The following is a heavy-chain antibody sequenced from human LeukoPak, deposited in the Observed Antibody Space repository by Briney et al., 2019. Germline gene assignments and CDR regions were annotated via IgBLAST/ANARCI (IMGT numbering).Heavy chain of an antibody. Sequence: GGSLRLSCAASGLTVSSNYMSWVRQAPGKGREWVSVIYSGGSTYYADSVKGRFTITRDTSKNTLYLQMTSLRAADTAVYYCARWWLQCFDYWGQGTLVTVSS. CDR3: ARWWLQCFDY. CDR1: GLTVSSNY. J-gene: IGHJ4*02. CDR2: IYSGGST. V-gene: IGHV3-53*01. D-gene: IGHD5-24*01.